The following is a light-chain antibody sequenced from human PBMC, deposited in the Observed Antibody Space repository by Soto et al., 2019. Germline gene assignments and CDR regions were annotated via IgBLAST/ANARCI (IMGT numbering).Light chain of an antibody. Sequence: SVLTQPASVSGSPGQSITISCTGTSSDVGGYNYVSWYQHHPGKAPKVMIYDVSKRPSGISNRFSGSTSGNTASLTISGLQGEDEADDYCSSYTSGSTRVVFGGGTKLTVL. CDR3: SSYTSGSTRVV. CDR2: DVS. CDR1: SSDVGGYNY. J-gene: IGLJ2*01. V-gene: IGLV2-14*03.